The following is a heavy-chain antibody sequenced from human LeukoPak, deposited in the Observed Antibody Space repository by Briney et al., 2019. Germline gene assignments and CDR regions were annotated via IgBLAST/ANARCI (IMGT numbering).Heavy chain of an antibody. D-gene: IGHD3-10*01. V-gene: IGHV1-46*01. CDR3: ERDGVVRGVIKYWSDP. CDR2: INPSGGST. CDR1: GYTFTSYY. J-gene: IGHJ5*02. Sequence: ASVKVSCKASGYTFTSYYMHWVRQAPGQGLEWMGIINPSGGSTSYAQKFQGRVTMTRGTSTSTVYMDLSSRRLKARAVYSCERDGVVRGVIKYWSDPWGGGTWSASPQ.